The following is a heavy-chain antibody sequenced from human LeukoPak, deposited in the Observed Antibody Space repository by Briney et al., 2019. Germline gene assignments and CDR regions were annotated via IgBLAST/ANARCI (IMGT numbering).Heavy chain of an antibody. CDR2: ISAYNGNT. Sequence: ASVKVSCKASGDTFTSYGSSGVRQAPGQGLEWMGWISAYNGNTNYEQKLQGRVTMTTDTSTSTAYMDLRSLRSDDPAVYYCARAFGVAGFDYWGQGTLVTVSS. D-gene: IGHD3-3*01. V-gene: IGHV1-18*01. CDR3: ARAFGVAGFDY. CDR1: GDTFTSYG. J-gene: IGHJ4*02.